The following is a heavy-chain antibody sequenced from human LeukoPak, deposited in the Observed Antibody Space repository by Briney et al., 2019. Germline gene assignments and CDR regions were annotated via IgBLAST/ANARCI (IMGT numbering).Heavy chain of an antibody. CDR2: IIPIFGTA. D-gene: IGHD2-2*01. V-gene: IGHV1-69*05. CDR1: GGTFSSYA. Sequence: SVKVSCKASGGTFSSYAISWVRQAPGQGLEWMGGIIPIFGTANYAQKFKGRVTITTDESTSTAYMELSSLRSEDTAVYYCARSYCSSTSCYVQSWFDPWGQGTLVTVSS. J-gene: IGHJ5*02. CDR3: ARSYCSSTSCYVQSWFDP.